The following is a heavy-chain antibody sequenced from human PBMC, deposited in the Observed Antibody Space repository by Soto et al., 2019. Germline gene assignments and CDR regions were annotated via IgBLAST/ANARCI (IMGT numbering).Heavy chain of an antibody. Sequence: QITLKESGPTLVKPTQTLTLTCTFSGFSLSTSGVGVGWIRQPPGKALEWLALIYCDDDKRYSPSLKSRLTITKDTSKNQVVLTMTNMDPVDTATYYCALYGDTVEAFDIWGQGTMVTVSS. J-gene: IGHJ3*02. V-gene: IGHV2-5*02. CDR2: IYCDDDK. CDR3: ALYGDTVEAFDI. D-gene: IGHD4-17*01. CDR1: GFSLSTSGVG.